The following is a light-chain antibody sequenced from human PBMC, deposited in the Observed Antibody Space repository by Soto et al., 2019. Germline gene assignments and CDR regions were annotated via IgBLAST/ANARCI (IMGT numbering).Light chain of an antibody. CDR3: QQYNSYSPWT. CDR2: DAS. J-gene: IGKJ1*01. V-gene: IGKV1-5*01. CDR1: QSISSW. Sequence: DIQMTQSPSTLSASVGDRVTITCRASQSISSWLAWYQQKPGKAXKLLIYDASSLESGVPSRFSGSGSGTEFTLPISSLQPDDFATYYCQQYNSYSPWTFGQGTKVDIK.